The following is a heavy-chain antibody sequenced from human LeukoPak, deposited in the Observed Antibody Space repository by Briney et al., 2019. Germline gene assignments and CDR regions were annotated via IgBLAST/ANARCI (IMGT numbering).Heavy chain of an antibody. CDR3: TRSPYFSGSYADY. CDR1: GFTFGDYA. D-gene: IGHD3-16*01. J-gene: IGHJ4*02. V-gene: IGHV3-49*03. CDR2: IRSKVYGGAT. Sequence: PGGSLRLSCTASGFTFGDYAMSWFRQAPGKGLEWVGFIRSKVYGGATEYAACVKGRFTISRDDSKSIAYLQMNSLKTEDTAVYYCTRSPYFSGSYADYWGQGTLVTVSS.